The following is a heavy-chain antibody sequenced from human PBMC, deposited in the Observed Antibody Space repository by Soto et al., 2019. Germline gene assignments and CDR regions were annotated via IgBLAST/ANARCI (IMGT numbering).Heavy chain of an antibody. CDR1: GYTFTGYY. D-gene: IGHD6-13*01. V-gene: IGHV1-2*02. J-gene: IGHJ6*02. CDR3: ARSQPGSSSWYYYGMDV. Sequence: ASVKVSCKASGYTFTGYYMHWVRQAPGQGREWMGWINPNSGGTNYAQKFQGRVTMTRDTSISTAYMELSRLRSDDTAVYYCARSQPGSSSWYYYGMDVWGQGTTVTVSS. CDR2: INPNSGGT.